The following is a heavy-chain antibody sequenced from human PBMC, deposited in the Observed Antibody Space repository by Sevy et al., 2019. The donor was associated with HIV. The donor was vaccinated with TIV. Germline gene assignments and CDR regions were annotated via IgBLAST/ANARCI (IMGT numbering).Heavy chain of an antibody. CDR3: VRVLWDVLVVPAATPSPWLDS. V-gene: IGHV3-7*01. J-gene: IGHJ5*01. Sequence: GGSLRLSCAASGFTFDTYWMGWVRQAPGRGLEWMASIDPRGNERDYLDSLKGRFTISRDNAKNSLYLQMHSLKAGDTALYYCVRVLWDVLVVPAATPSPWLDSWGQGTLVTVSS. CDR2: IDPRGNER. D-gene: IGHD1-26*01. CDR1: GFTFDTYW.